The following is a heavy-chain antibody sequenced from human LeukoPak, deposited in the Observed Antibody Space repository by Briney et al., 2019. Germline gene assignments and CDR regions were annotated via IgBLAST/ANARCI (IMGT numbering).Heavy chain of an antibody. Sequence: GGSLRLSCAASGFTVSSNYMSWVRQAPGKGLEWVSVIYRGGSTYYADSVKGRFTISRDNSKNTLYLQMNSLRAEDTAVYYCAKEDHYGDYIGYYGMDVWGQGTTVTVSS. CDR3: AKEDHYGDYIGYYGMDV. J-gene: IGHJ6*02. CDR2: IYRGGST. D-gene: IGHD4-17*01. V-gene: IGHV3-66*01. CDR1: GFTVSSNY.